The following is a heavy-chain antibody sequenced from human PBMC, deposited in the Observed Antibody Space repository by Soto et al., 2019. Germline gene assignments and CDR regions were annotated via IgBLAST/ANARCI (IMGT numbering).Heavy chain of an antibody. CDR2: ISYDGSNK. V-gene: IGHV3-30*18. J-gene: IGHJ4*02. CDR3: AKDLPEPDIVVVPAAILDY. CDR1: GFTFSSYG. D-gene: IGHD2-2*02. Sequence: QVQLVESGGGVVQPGRSLRLSCAASGFTFSSYGMHWVRQAPGKGLEWVAVISYDGSNKYYADSVKGRFTISRDNSKNTLYLQMNSLRAEDTAVYYCAKDLPEPDIVVVPAAILDYWGQGTLVTVSS.